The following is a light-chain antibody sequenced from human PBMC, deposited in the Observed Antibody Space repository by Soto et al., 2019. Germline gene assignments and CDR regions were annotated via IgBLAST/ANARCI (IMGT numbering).Light chain of an antibody. CDR3: MQALQSPYT. CDR2: LGS. J-gene: IGKJ2*01. V-gene: IGKV2-28*01. CDR1: QSLLHSNGYNY. Sequence: DIVMTQSPLSLPVTPGEPASISCRSSQSLLHSNGYNYLDWYLQKPGQSPQLLICLGSNRASGVPARFSGSGSATDFTLNIARVEAEDFGVYYCMQALQSPYTFGQGTKLEIK.